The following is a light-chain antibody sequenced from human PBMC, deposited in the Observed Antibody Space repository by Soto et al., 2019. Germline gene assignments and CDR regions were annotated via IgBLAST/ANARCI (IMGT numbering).Light chain of an antibody. J-gene: IGLJ2*01. CDR1: SSDVGGYDY. V-gene: IGLV2-14*03. CDR2: DVS. Sequence: QSVLTQPASVSGSTGQSITISCTGSSSDVGGYDYVSWYQHHPGKAPKLIIYDVSNRPSGVSNRFSGSKSANTASLTISGLQAEDEADYYCSSYSASSTLFGGGTKVTVL. CDR3: SSYSASSTL.